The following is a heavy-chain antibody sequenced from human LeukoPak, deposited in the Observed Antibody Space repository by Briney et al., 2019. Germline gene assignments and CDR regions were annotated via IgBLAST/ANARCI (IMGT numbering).Heavy chain of an antibody. V-gene: IGHV3-7*01. CDR3: ARDSLPGDILTGIDAFDI. CDR2: IKQDGSEK. J-gene: IGHJ3*02. Sequence: GGSLRLSCAASGFTFGSYWMSWVRQAPGKGLEWVANIKQDGSEKYYVDSVKGRFTISRDNAKNSLYLQMNSLRAEDTAVYYCARDSLPGDILTGIDAFDIWGQGTMVTVSS. CDR1: GFTFGSYW. D-gene: IGHD3-9*01.